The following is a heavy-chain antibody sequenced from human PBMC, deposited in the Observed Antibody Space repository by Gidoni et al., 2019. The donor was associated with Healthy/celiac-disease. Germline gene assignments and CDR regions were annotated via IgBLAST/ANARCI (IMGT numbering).Heavy chain of an antibody. CDR3: ARSRTYYYDSSGGPEYFQH. J-gene: IGHJ1*01. D-gene: IGHD3-22*01. V-gene: IGHV4-59*01. Sequence: QVQLQESGPGLVKPSETLSLTCTVSGGSISSYYWSWIRQPPGKGLEWIGYIYYSGSTNYNPSLKSRVTISVDTSKNQFSLKLSSVTAADTAVYYCARSRTYYYDSSGGPEYFQHWGQGTLVTVSS. CDR2: IYYSGST. CDR1: GGSISSYY.